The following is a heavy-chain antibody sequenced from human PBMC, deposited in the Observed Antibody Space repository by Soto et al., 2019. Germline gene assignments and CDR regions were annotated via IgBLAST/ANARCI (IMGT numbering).Heavy chain of an antibody. CDR1: GGSISSGGYY. V-gene: IGHV4-31*03. CDR2: IYYSGST. D-gene: IGHD2-15*01. Sequence: PSETLSLTCTVSGGSISSGGYYWSWIRQHPGQGLEWIGYIYYSGSTYYNPSLKSRVTISVDTAKNQFSLKLSSVTAADKAVYYCARVSRYCSGGSCPYYFDYWGQGTLVTVSS. J-gene: IGHJ4*02. CDR3: ARVSRYCSGGSCPYYFDY.